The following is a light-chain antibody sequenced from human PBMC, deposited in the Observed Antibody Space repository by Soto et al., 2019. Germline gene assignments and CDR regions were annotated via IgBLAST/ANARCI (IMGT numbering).Light chain of an antibody. J-gene: IGKJ5*01. V-gene: IGKV1-9*01. Sequence: DIQLTQSPSLLSASVGDRVTITCRASHDISTYLAWYQQKPGKAPNLMIYEASTLQSGVPSRFSGSGSGTEFTLTISGLLPEDFATYHCQQLNTLPFTFGQGTRLEIK. CDR2: EAS. CDR1: HDISTY. CDR3: QQLNTLPFT.